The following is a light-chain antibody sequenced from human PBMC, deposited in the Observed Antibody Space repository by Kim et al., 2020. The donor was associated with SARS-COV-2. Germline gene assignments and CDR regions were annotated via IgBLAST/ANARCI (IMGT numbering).Light chain of an antibody. CDR3: STYTTTSTYV. V-gene: IGLV2-14*01. CDR1: SSDVGAYIF. CDR2: NVD. Sequence: QSALTQPASVSGSPGQSITISCTGTSSDVGAYIFVSWFQQHPGKAPKLKIYNVDKRPSGTSHRFSGSKSGNTASLTISGLQAEDEADYYCSTYTTTSTYVFGTGTKVTVL. J-gene: IGLJ1*01.